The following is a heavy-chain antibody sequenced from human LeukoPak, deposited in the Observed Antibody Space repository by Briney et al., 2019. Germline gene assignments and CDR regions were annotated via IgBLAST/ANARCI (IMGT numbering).Heavy chain of an antibody. CDR1: GGSISSYY. V-gene: IGHV4-59*01. CDR3: ARVVYSGYDFRGAMDV. D-gene: IGHD5-12*01. CDR2: IYYTGST. J-gene: IGHJ6*03. Sequence: PSETLSLTCTISGGSISSYYWSWIRQPPGKGLEWIGYIYYTGSTNHNPSLKSRVTISVDTSKNQFSLKLSSVTVADTAVYYCARVVYSGYDFRGAMDVWGKGTTVTVS.